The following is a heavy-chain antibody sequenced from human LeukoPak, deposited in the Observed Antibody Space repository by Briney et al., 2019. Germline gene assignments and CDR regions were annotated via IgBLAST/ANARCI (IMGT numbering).Heavy chain of an antibody. V-gene: IGHV4-34*01. J-gene: IGHJ4*02. Sequence: SETLSLTCAVYGGSFSGYYWSWIRQPPGKGLEWIGEINHSGSTNYNPSLKSRVTISVDTSKNQFSLKLSSVTAADTAVYYCAKAFPYYYGSGTYFDYWGQGTLVTVSS. CDR2: INHSGST. D-gene: IGHD3-10*01. CDR3: AKAFPYYYGSGTYFDY. CDR1: GGSFSGYY.